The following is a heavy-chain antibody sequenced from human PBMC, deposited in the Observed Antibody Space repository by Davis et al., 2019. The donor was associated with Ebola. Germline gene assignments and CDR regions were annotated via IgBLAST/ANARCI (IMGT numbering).Heavy chain of an antibody. Sequence: GESLKISCAASGFTFSSYSMNWVRQAPGKGLEWVSYISSSSSTIYYADSVKGRFTISRDNAKNTLYLQMNSLRAEDTAVYYCAKKQQLYFDYWGQGTLVTVSS. D-gene: IGHD6-13*01. CDR3: AKKQQLYFDY. J-gene: IGHJ4*02. CDR2: ISSSSSTI. CDR1: GFTFSSYS. V-gene: IGHV3-48*04.